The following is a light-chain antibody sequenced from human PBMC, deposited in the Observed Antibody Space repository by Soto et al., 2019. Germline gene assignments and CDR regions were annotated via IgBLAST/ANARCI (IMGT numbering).Light chain of an antibody. Sequence: VLTQSPDTLSLSPGERATLSCRATETVGSNLAWFQQKPGQTPRLLIYDASTRVTCIPARFRGSGYGRDVTLTISSLEPDDFACEYWQQRSVWPPLKFGGGTKVEIK. V-gene: IGKV3-11*02. CDR1: ETVGSN. J-gene: IGKJ4*02. CDR2: DAS. CDR3: QQRSVWPPLK.